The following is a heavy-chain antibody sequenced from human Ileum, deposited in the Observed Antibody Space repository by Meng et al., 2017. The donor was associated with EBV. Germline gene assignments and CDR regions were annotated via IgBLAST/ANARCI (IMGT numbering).Heavy chain of an antibody. Sequence: QAQWVQSGGEVKKPGASVKVSCKASGYTFTNYGITWVRQAPGQGFEWMGWISAYNGNTNYAQTLQGRVTMTTDTSTSTAYMELGSLRSDDTAVYYCARVEVGITSGDYWGQGTLVTVSS. J-gene: IGHJ4*02. CDR3: ARVEVGITSGDY. CDR1: GYTFTNYG. D-gene: IGHD1-26*01. CDR2: ISAYNGNT. V-gene: IGHV1-18*01.